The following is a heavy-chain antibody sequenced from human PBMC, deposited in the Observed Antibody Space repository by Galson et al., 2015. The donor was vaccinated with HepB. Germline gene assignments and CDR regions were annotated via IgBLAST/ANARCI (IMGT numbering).Heavy chain of an antibody. CDR1: GFTFSSYS. J-gene: IGHJ6*02. CDR2: ISSSSSYI. CDR3: VQGEDIVVVPAANDYYGMDV. Sequence: SLRLSCAASGFTFSSYSMNWVRQAPGKGLGWVSSISSSSSYIYYADSVKGRFTISRDNAKNSLYLQMNSLRAEDTAVYYCVQGEDIVVVPAANDYYGMDVWGQGTTVTVSS. V-gene: IGHV3-21*01. D-gene: IGHD2-2*01.